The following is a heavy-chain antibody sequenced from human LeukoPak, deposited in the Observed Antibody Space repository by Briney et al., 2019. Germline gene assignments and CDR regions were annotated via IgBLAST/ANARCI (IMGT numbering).Heavy chain of an antibody. V-gene: IGHV4-34*01. CDR3: ARGQVGSSWYSPFDY. CDR1: GGSFSGYY. Sequence: SETLSLTCAVYGGSFSGYYWSWIRQPPGKGLEWIGEIKHSGSTNYNPSLKSRVTISVDTSKNQFSLKLSSVTAADTAVYYCARGQVGSSWYSPFDYWGQGTLVTVSS. D-gene: IGHD6-13*01. CDR2: IKHSGST. J-gene: IGHJ4*02.